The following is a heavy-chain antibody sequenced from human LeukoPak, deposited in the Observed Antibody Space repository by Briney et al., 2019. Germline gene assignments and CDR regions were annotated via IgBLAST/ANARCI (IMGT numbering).Heavy chain of an antibody. CDR3: ARVRGYYDSSGYYFDY. CDR1: SGSISSGDYY. CDR2: IFYSGYT. D-gene: IGHD3-22*01. J-gene: IGHJ4*02. V-gene: IGHV4-30-4*01. Sequence: PSETLSLTCIVSSGSISSGDYYWSWIRQPPGKGLEWIGYIFYSGYTYYNPSLKSRVTISVDRSKNQFSLKLSSVTAADTAVYYCARVRGYYDSSGYYFDYWGQGTLVTVSS.